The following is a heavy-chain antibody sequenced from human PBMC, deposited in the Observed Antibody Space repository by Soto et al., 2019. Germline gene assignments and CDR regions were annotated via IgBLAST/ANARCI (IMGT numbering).Heavy chain of an antibody. Sequence: GGALSLSCEASGFTFSSYEMNWVRQAPGKGLECVSYISSSGSTIYYADSVKGRFTISRDNAKNSLYLQMNSLRAEDTAVYYCARDGLIFGVVIMDYYGMDVWGQGTTVTVSS. J-gene: IGHJ6*02. CDR3: ARDGLIFGVVIMDYYGMDV. CDR1: GFTFSSYE. D-gene: IGHD3-3*01. V-gene: IGHV3-48*03. CDR2: ISSSGSTI.